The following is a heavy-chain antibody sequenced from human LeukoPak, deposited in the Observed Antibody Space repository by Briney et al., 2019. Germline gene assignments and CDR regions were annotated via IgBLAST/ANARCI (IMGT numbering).Heavy chain of an antibody. CDR3: ARGIAAAGLVDY. D-gene: IGHD6-13*01. CDR1: GFTFSSYS. CDR2: ISSSSIYI. J-gene: IGHJ4*02. Sequence: GGSLRLSCVASGFTFSSYSMNWVRQAPGKGLEWVSSISSSSIYIYYADSVKGRFTISRDNAKNSLYLQMNSLRAEDTAVYYCARGIAAAGLVDYWGQGTLVTVSS. V-gene: IGHV3-21*01.